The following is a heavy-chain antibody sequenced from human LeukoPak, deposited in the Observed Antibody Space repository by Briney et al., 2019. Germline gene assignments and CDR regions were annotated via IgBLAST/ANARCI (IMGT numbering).Heavy chain of an antibody. CDR2: IYYSGST. J-gene: IGHJ4*02. CDR1: GGSISSYY. Sequence: SETLSLTCTVSGGSISSYYWSWVRQPPGKGLEWIGYIYYSGSTNYNPSLKSRVTISVDTSKNQFSLKLSSVTAADTAVYYCARFRWNQLLLAGGFDYWGQGTLVTVSS. D-gene: IGHD2-2*01. V-gene: IGHV4-59*08. CDR3: ARFRWNQLLLAGGFDY.